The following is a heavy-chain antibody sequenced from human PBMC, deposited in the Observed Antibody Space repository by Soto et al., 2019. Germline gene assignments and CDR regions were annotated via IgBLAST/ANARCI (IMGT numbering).Heavy chain of an antibody. D-gene: IGHD3-9*01. CDR3: ARDDILTGYSA. CDR1: GNTFTSND. J-gene: IGHJ5*02. V-gene: IGHV1-18*04. Sequence: EASVKVSCKASGNTFTSNDFAWVRQAPGQGLEWLGWVCAHNANTNYAHKFQGRVTMTTDTVTTTAYMELRNLRSDVTAVYYCARDDILTGYSAWGQGTLVTVSS. CDR2: VCAHNANT.